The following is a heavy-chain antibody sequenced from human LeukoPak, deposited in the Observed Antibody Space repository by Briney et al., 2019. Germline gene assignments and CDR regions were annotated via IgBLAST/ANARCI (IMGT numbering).Heavy chain of an antibody. CDR2: IIPIFGTA. J-gene: IGHJ4*02. D-gene: IGHD5-24*01. CDR1: GGTFSSYA. Sequence: SVKVSCKASGGTFSSYAISWVRQAPGQGLEWMGGIIPIFGTANYAQKFQGRVTITADESTSTAYMELSSLRPEDTAVYYCARVPRDGYNYPFDYWGQGTLVTVSS. CDR3: ARVPRDGYNYPFDY. V-gene: IGHV1-69*01.